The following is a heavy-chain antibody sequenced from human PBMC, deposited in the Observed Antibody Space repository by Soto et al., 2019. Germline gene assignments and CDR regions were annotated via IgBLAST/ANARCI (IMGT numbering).Heavy chain of an antibody. V-gene: IGHV3-23*01. CDR2: SSATGPGT. CDR1: GFTFSSYG. CDR3: AKDRRAGGNYGFYSDF. J-gene: IGHJ4*02. D-gene: IGHD1-7*01. Sequence: EVQLLESGGGLVQPGGSLRLSCAASGFTFSSYGMTWVRQAPGKGLEWVSFSSATGPGTYDADSVKGRFTISRDNSKNTLYLQMTSLRADDTAVYYCAKDRRAGGNYGFYSDFWGQGALVIVSS.